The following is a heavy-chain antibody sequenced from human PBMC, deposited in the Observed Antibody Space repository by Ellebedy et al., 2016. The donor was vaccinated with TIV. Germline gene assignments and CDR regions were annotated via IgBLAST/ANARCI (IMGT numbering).Heavy chain of an antibody. CDR1: GYSFTSYW. CDR2: IDPSDSYT. J-gene: IGHJ4*02. D-gene: IGHD1-7*01. CDR3: ARLDSLTGTLDY. Sequence: KVSCKGSGYSFTSYWISWVRQMPGKGLEWMGRIDPSDSYTNYSPSFQGHVTISADKSISTAYLQWSSLKASDTAMYYCARLDSLTGTLDYWGQGTLVTVSS. V-gene: IGHV5-10-1*01.